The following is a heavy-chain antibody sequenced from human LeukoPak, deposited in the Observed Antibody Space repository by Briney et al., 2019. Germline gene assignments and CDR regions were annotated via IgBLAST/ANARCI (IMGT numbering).Heavy chain of an antibody. CDR3: TTLAVVGSIDF. Sequence: PGGSLRLSCAASGFTFNNAWMNCVRQAPGKGLEWVGRIKSKTDGGTTDYAAPVKGRFTISRDDSKNTLYLQMNSLKTEDTAVYYCTTLAVVGSIDFWGQGTLVTVPS. V-gene: IGHV3-15*01. CDR2: IKSKTDGGTT. CDR1: GFTFNNAW. J-gene: IGHJ4*02. D-gene: IGHD6-6*01.